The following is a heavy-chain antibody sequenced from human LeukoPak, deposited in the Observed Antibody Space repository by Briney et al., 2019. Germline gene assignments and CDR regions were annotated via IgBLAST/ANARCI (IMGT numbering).Heavy chain of an antibody. CDR1: GFTFSSYW. CDR3: ARSDGGFDY. J-gene: IGHJ4*02. V-gene: IGHV3-74*01. CDR2: IINDGSRT. Sequence: GGSLRLSCAACGFTFSSYWMHWVRQAPGKGLVWVSHIINDGSRTIYADSVKGRFTISRDNAKNAVYLQMNSLRAEDTAVYYCARSDGGFDYWGQGTLVTVSA. D-gene: IGHD5-24*01.